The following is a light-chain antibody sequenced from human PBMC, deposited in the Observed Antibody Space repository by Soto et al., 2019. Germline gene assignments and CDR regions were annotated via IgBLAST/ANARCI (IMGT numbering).Light chain of an antibody. V-gene: IGLV2-14*01. CDR3: SSKTSSSTPYV. J-gene: IGLJ1*01. Sequence: QSVLTQPASVSGSPGQSITISCTGTTSDVGGYNYVSWYRQLPGQAPTLMIYEVTNRPAGVSNRFSGSKSGNTASLTISGLQVEDEADYYCSSKTSSSTPYVFGTGTKVTVL. CDR1: TSDVGGYNY. CDR2: EVT.